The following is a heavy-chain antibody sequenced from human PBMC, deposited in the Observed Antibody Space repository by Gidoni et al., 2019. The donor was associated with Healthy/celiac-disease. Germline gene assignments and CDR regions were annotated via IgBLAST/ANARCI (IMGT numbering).Heavy chain of an antibody. J-gene: IGHJ6*03. CDR2: IYYSGSA. CDR3: ARLDVDTAHMDA. V-gene: IGHV4-39*01. Sequence: QLQLQESGPGLVKPSETLSLTCTVSGGSISSSSYYWGWIRPPPGTGLEWIGSIYYSGSADYNPSLKSRVTISVDTSKNQFSLKLSSVTAADTAVYYCARLDVDTAHMDAWGKGTTVTVSS. D-gene: IGHD5-18*01. CDR1: GGSISSSSYY.